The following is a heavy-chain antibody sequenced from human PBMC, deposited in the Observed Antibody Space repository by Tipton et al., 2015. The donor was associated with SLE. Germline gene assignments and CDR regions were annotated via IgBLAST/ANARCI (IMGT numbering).Heavy chain of an antibody. CDR3: ARDPAGPYYYYMDV. Sequence: GSLRLSCAASGFTFSSYSLNWVRQAPGKGLEWVSSISTTSSYIYYADSVKGRFTISRDNAENSLYLEMNSLRAEDTAMYYCARDPAGPYYYYMDVWGQGTLVTVSS. CDR1: GFTFSSYS. V-gene: IGHV3-21*03. D-gene: IGHD6-13*01. CDR2: ISTTSSYI. J-gene: IGHJ6*03.